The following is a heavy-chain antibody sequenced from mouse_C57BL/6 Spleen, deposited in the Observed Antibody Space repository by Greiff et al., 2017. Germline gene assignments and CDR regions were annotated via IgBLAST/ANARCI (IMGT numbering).Heavy chain of an antibody. J-gene: IGHJ2*01. D-gene: IGHD2-5*01. CDR1: GYTFTDYY. V-gene: IGHV1-26*01. CDR3: ARHYSNYCFDY. Sequence: EVQLQQSGPELVKPGASVKISCKASGYTFTDYYMNWVKQSHGKSLEWIGDINPNNGGTSYNQKFKGKATLTVDKSTSTAYMELRSLSSEDSAVYYCARHYSNYCFDYWGQGTTLTVSS. CDR2: INPNNGGT.